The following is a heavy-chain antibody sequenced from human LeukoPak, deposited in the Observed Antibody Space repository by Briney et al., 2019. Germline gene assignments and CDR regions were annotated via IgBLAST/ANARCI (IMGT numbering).Heavy chain of an antibody. CDR1: GFTFSSYS. J-gene: IGHJ4*02. Sequence: GGSLRLSCAASGFTFSSYSMNWVRQAPGKGLEWLSYIGSSGSPIYYADSVKGRFTISRDNANSLLYLQMNKLTDEDTAVYYWARCMTSCYYEHWGRETLVTVPS. CDR3: ARCMTSCYYEH. D-gene: IGHD3-22*01. V-gene: IGHV3-48*02. CDR2: IGSSGSPI.